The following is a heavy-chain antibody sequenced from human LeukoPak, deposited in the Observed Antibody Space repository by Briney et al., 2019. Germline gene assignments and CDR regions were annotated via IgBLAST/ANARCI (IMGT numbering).Heavy chain of an antibody. CDR3: ARDAPTAYCSGGSCYFDY. CDR1: GGSIGSGSYY. D-gene: IGHD2-15*01. Sequence: PSQTLSLTCTVSGGSIGSGSYYWSWIRQPAGKGLEWIGRIYTSGSTNYNPSLKSRVTISVDTSKNQFSLKLSSVTAADTAVYYCARDAPTAYCSGGSCYFDYWGQGTLVTVSS. V-gene: IGHV4-61*02. CDR2: IYTSGST. J-gene: IGHJ4*02.